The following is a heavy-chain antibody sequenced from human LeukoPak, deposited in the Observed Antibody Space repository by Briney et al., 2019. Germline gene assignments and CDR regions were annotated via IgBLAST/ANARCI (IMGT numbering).Heavy chain of an antibody. J-gene: IGHJ4*02. Sequence: GGSLRLSCAASGFTFSTYGMHWVRQAPGEGLEWVAFIRYDGTNKYYADSVKGRFTISRDNSKNTLYLHMNSLRAEDTAVYYCAKDFPGARPSFDYWGQGTLVTVSS. CDR2: IRYDGTNK. V-gene: IGHV3-30*02. CDR3: AKDFPGARPSFDY. CDR1: GFTFSTYG. D-gene: IGHD1-26*01.